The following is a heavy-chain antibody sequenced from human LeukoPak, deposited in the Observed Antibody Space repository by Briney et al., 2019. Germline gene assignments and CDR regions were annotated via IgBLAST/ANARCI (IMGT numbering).Heavy chain of an antibody. V-gene: IGHV3-9*03. J-gene: IGHJ4*02. Sequence: GGSLRLSCAASGFPFDDYAMQWVRQAPGKGLEWVPGISWNSGSIGYADSVKGRFTISRDNAKNSLYLQMNSLRAEDMALYYCAKDAAAGVLRPLFDYWGQGTLVTVSS. D-gene: IGHD6-13*01. CDR3: AKDAAAGVLRPLFDY. CDR2: ISWNSGSI. CDR1: GFPFDDYA.